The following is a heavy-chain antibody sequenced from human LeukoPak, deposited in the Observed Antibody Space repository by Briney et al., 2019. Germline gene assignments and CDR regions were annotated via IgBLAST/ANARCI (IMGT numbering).Heavy chain of an antibody. CDR1: GYTLTELS. CDR3: ATGAIAAAGTSWYYGMDV. V-gene: IGHV1-24*01. Sequence: ASVKVSCKVSGYTLTELSMHWVREAPGKGLEWMGGFDPEDGETIYAQKFQGRVTMIEDTSTDTAYMELSSLRSEDTAVYYCATGAIAAAGTSWYYGMDVWGQGTTVTVSS. D-gene: IGHD6-13*01. CDR2: FDPEDGET. J-gene: IGHJ6*02.